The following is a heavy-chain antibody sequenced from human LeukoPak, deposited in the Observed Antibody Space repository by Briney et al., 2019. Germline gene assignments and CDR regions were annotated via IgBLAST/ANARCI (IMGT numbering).Heavy chain of an antibody. D-gene: IGHD3-22*01. CDR3: ARVDDSSGGFLYYYYYGMDV. CDR2: ISSSSSYI. J-gene: IGHJ6*02. V-gene: IGHV3-21*01. Sequence: PGGSLRLSCAASGFTFSSYGMHWVRQAPGKGLEWVSSISSSSSYIYYADSVKGRFTISRDNAKNSLYLQMNSLRAEDTAMYYCARVDDSSGGFLYYYYYGMDVWGQGTTVTVSS. CDR1: GFTFSSYG.